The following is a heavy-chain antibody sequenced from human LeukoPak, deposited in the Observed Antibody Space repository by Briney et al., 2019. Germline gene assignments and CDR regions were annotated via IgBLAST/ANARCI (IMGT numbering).Heavy chain of an antibody. J-gene: IGHJ4*02. CDR2: IYSGGST. CDR1: GFTVSSNY. CDR3: AKVEREGFYDYVWGSSSFDY. V-gene: IGHV3-53*05. D-gene: IGHD3-16*01. Sequence: GGSLRLSCAASGFTVSSNYMSWVRQAPGKGLEGVSVIYSGGSTYYADSVKGRFTISRDNSKNTLCLQMNSLRAEDTAVYYCAKVEREGFYDYVWGSSSFDYWGQGTLVTVSS.